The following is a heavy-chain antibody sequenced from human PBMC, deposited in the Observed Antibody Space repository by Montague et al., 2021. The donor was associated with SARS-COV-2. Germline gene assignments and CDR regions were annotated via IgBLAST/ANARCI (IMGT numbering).Heavy chain of an antibody. V-gene: IGHV4-61*02. CDR1: GGSISSCSYY. J-gene: IGHJ4*02. Sequence: TLSLTCTVSGGSISSCSYYWSWIRQPVGKGLEWIGRIYASGTTNYSLSLKSRVTMSVDTSKNQFSLKLTSVTAADTAVYYCARDHNGRWAHIDNWGQGSLVTVSS. D-gene: IGHD1-26*01. CDR2: IYASGTT. CDR3: ARDHNGRWAHIDN.